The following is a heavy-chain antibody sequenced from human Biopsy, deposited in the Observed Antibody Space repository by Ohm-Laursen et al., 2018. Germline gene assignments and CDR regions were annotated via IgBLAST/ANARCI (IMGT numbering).Heavy chain of an antibody. D-gene: IGHD3-16*01. CDR2: IYYTGST. Sequence: SDTLSLTWTVSRDSISNYYWTWIRQSPGKGLEWIGYIYYTGSTNYNPSVKSRVTTSVDTSKNQFSLKLNSVTAADTAVYFCARDSRGGHLNTTLITGKNLDSWGQGILVTVSS. CDR3: ARDSRGGHLNTTLITGKNLDS. J-gene: IGHJ4*02. CDR1: RDSISNYY. V-gene: IGHV4-59*01.